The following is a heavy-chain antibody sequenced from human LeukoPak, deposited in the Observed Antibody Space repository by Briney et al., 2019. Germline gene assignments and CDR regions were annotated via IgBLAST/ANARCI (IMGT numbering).Heavy chain of an antibody. CDR3: VMDGGTLWNRVNYYFDP. J-gene: IGHJ4*02. D-gene: IGHD1-1*01. Sequence: GSLRLSCSASGFTFSSYVVHWVRQAPGRGLECVSGFSSDGINTYYADTVKGRFSIFRDNSRNTLDLQMSSLGAEDTAVYYCVMDGGTLWNRVNYYFDPWGRGTLVTVSS. CDR2: FSSDGINT. V-gene: IGHV3-64D*06. CDR1: GFTFSSYV.